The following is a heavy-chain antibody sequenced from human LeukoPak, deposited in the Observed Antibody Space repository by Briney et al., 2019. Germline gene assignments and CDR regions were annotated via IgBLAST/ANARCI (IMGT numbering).Heavy chain of an antibody. J-gene: IGHJ4*02. Sequence: PGGSLRLSCAASGFTFSSYGMHWVRQAPGKGLEWVAFIRYDGSNKYYADSVKGRFTISRDNSKNTLYLQMNSLRAEDTAVYYWASFVVVVAAADYGGREPRVTVS. CDR1: GFTFSSYG. CDR2: IRYDGSNK. D-gene: IGHD2-15*01. CDR3: ASFVVVVAAADY. V-gene: IGHV3-30*02.